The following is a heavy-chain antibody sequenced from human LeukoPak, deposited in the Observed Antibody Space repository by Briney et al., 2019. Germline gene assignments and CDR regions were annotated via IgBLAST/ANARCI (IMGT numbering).Heavy chain of an antibody. D-gene: IGHD2-2*01. V-gene: IGHV4-38-2*02. Sequence: SETLSLTCTVSGYSISSGYYWGWIRQPPGKGLEWIGSIYHSGSTYYNPSLKSRVTISVDTSNNQLSLKVSSVTAADTAVYYCARGDCSSTICYSPMDVWGKGTTVTVSS. CDR2: IYHSGST. CDR3: ARGDCSSTICYSPMDV. CDR1: GYSISSGYY. J-gene: IGHJ6*03.